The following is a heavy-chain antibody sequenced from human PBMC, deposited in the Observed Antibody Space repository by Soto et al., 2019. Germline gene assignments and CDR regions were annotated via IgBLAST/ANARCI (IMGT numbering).Heavy chain of an antibody. CDR2: ISGSGGST. CDR3: AKALLWFGELLGDYYYYGMDV. V-gene: IGHV3-23*01. Sequence: EVQLLESGGGLVQPGGSLRLSCAASGFTFSSYAMSWVRQAPGKGLEWVSAISGSGGSTYYADSVKGRFTISRDNSKNTLYRQMNSLRAEDTAVYYCAKALLWFGELLGDYYYYGMDVWGQGTTVTVSS. D-gene: IGHD3-10*01. J-gene: IGHJ6*02. CDR1: GFTFSSYA.